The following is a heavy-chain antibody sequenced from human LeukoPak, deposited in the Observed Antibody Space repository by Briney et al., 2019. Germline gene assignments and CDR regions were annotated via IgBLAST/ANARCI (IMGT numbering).Heavy chain of an antibody. D-gene: IGHD2-2*01. CDR1: EFSVGSNY. J-gene: IGHJ3*01. CDR2: IYSGGST. V-gene: IGHV3-66*01. Sequence: GGSLRLSCAASEFSVGSNYMTWVRQAPGKGLEWVSLIYSGGSTYYADSVKGRFTISRDNSKNTLYLQMNSLRAEDTAVYYCARDGVPAARDLWGQGTMVIVSS. CDR3: ARDGVPAARDL.